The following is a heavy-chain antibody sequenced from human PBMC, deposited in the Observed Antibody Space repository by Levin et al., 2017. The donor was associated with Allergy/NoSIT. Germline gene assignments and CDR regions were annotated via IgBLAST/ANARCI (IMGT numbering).Heavy chain of an antibody. Sequence: SGGSLRLSCAASGFTFSNYWMHWVRQAPGKGLVWVSRINSDGSTTTYADSVTGRFTISRDNAKDTLYLQMNSLRAEDTAVYYCARSADYDSSPDFDYWGQGTLVTVSS. CDR1: GFTFSNYW. V-gene: IGHV3-74*01. CDR2: INSDGSTT. CDR3: ARSADYDSSPDFDY. D-gene: IGHD3-22*01. J-gene: IGHJ4*02.